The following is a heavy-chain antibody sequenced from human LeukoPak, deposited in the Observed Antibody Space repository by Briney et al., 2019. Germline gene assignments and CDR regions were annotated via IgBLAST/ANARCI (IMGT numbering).Heavy chain of an antibody. V-gene: IGHV3-7*01. D-gene: IGHD2-21*01. CDR1: GFTFSNYW. CDR3: ARDVVFDY. CDR2: IKQDGREI. Sequence: GGSLRLSCAASGFTFSNYWLTWVRQAPGQGLEWVANIKQDGREIYYADSVKGRFSISRDNAQTSLYLQMNSLRAEDTAVYYCARDVVFDYWGQGTLVSVSS. J-gene: IGHJ4*02.